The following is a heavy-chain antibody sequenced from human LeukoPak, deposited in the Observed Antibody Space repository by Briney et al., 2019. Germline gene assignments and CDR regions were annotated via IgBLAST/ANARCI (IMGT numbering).Heavy chain of an antibody. D-gene: IGHD2-15*01. V-gene: IGHV4-39*01. CDR3: ARLPLVAATPIDY. Sequence: SETLSLTCTVSGGSISSSSYYWGWIRQPPGKGLEWIGSIYYSGSTYYNPSLKSRVTISVDTSKNQFSLKLSSVTAADTAVYYCARLPLVAATPIDYWGQGTLVTVSS. CDR1: GGSISSSSYY. J-gene: IGHJ4*02. CDR2: IYYSGST.